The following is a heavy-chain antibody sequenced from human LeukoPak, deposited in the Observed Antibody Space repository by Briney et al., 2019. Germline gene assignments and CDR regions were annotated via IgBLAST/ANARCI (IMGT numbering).Heavy chain of an antibody. V-gene: IGHV1-18*01. CDR1: GYTFTNHG. Sequence: ASVKVSCKASGYTFTNHGITWVRQAPGQGLEWMGWINANNGDTNYAQNLQGRVTMTRDTSTSTAYMEVRSLRSDDTAVYYCARGPIAAAGDYWGQGTLVTVSS. CDR3: ARGPIAAAGDY. J-gene: IGHJ4*02. CDR2: INANNGDT. D-gene: IGHD6-13*01.